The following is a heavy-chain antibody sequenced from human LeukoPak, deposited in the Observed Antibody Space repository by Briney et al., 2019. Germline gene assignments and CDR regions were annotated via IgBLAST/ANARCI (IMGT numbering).Heavy chain of an antibody. V-gene: IGHV3-23*01. J-gene: IGHJ4*02. CDR2: ISGSGGST. CDR1: GFTVSSNY. D-gene: IGHD1-26*01. Sequence: GGSLRLSCAASGFTVSSNYMSWVRQAPGKGLEWVSAISGSGGSTYYADSVKGRFTISRDNSKNTLYLQMNSLRAEDTAVYYCAKEGPLGWEPFDYWGQGTLVTVSS. CDR3: AKEGPLGWEPFDY.